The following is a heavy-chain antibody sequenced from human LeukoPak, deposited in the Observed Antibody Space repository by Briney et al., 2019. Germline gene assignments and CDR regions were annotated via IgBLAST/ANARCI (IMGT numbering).Heavy chain of an antibody. Sequence: GESLKISCKGSGYSFTSYGISWVRQAPGQGLEWMGWISAYNGNTNYAQKLQGRVTMTTDTSTSTAYMELRSLRSDDTAVYYCARDVGDTAMVTEFDYWGQGTLVTVSS. CDR1: GYSFTSYG. J-gene: IGHJ4*02. CDR3: ARDVGDTAMVTEFDY. CDR2: ISAYNGNT. V-gene: IGHV1-18*01. D-gene: IGHD5-18*01.